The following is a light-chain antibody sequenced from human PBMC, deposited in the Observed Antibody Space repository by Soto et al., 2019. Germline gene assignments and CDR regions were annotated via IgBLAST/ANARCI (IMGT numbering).Light chain of an antibody. CDR1: QSISSW. V-gene: IGKV1-5*03. CDR3: QQYNSYSYT. CDR2: KAS. J-gene: IGKJ2*01. Sequence: DIQMTQSPSTLSASVGDRVTITCRASQSISSWLAWYQQKPGKAPKPLIYKASSLESGVPSRFSGSGSGTEFTLTISSLQPDDFATYYCQQYNSYSYTFGQETKLEIK.